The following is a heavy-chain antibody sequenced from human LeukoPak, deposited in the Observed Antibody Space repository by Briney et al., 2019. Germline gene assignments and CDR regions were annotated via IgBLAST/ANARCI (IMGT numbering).Heavy chain of an antibody. CDR3: ARDRVGDYYGSGSPNWFDP. D-gene: IGHD3-10*01. Sequence: GSLRLSCAASGITFSSYSMNWVRQAPGKGLEWVSYISSSSNTIYYADSVKGRFAISRDNAKNSLYLQMNSLRAEDTAVYYCARDRVGDYYGSGSPNWFDPWGQGTLVTVSS. CDR1: GITFSSYS. V-gene: IGHV3-48*01. CDR2: ISSSSNTI. J-gene: IGHJ5*02.